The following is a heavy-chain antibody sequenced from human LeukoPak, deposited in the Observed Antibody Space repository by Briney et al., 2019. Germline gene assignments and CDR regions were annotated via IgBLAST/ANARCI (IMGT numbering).Heavy chain of an antibody. CDR1: GYTFTSYY. Sequence: ASVTVSCKASGYTFTSYYMHWVRQAPGQGLEWMGIINPSGGSTSYAQKFQGRVTMTRDTSTSTVYMELSSLRSEDTAVYYCARDYYDSSGYYYPPYWYFDLWGRATLVTVSS. CDR3: ARDYYDSSGYYYPPYWYFDL. CDR2: INPSGGST. V-gene: IGHV1-46*01. J-gene: IGHJ2*01. D-gene: IGHD3-22*01.